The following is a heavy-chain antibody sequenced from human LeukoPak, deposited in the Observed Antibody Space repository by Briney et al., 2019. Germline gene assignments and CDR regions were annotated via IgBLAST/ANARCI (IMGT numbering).Heavy chain of an antibody. D-gene: IGHD3-22*01. CDR1: GFTFDDYA. V-gene: IGHV3-43D*03. Sequence: GGSLRLSCAASGFTFDDYAMHWVRQAPGKGLEWVSLISWDGVSTYYADSVKGRFTISRDNSKNSLYLQMNSLRAEDTAFYYCAKDTDVSGYSFDYWGQGTLVTVSS. CDR3: AKDTDVSGYSFDY. CDR2: ISWDGVST. J-gene: IGHJ4*02.